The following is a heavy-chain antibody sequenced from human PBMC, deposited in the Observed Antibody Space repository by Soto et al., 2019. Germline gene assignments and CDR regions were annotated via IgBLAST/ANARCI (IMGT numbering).Heavy chain of an antibody. V-gene: IGHV3-30*18. CDR1: GFTCTNFG. CDR3: AKDLQAYGDYNYYYYGTDV. D-gene: IGHD4-17*01. CDR2: ISYEAHNE. J-gene: IGHJ6*02. Sequence: QVQLVESGGGVVQPGGSLRLSCTASGFTCTNFGIHWVRQAPGKGLEWVSLISYEAHNEYYSDSVKGRFTISTDTYKNTGSLQINSVRAEDTAVYYCAKDLQAYGDYNYYYYGTDVWRQGTTVSVSS.